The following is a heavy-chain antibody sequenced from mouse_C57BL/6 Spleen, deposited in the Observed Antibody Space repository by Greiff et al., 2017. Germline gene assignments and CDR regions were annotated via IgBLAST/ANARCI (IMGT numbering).Heavy chain of an antibody. V-gene: IGHV5-9-1*02. CDR1: GFTFSSYA. J-gene: IGHJ2*01. Sequence: EVQRVESGEGLVKPGGSLKLSCAASGFTFSSYAMSWVRQTPEKRLEWVAYISSGGDYIYYADTVKGRFTISRDNARNTLYLQMSSLKSEDTAMYYCTRNPYGSSLYYFDYWGQGTTLTVSS. CDR2: ISSGGDYI. CDR3: TRNPYGSSLYYFDY. D-gene: IGHD1-1*01.